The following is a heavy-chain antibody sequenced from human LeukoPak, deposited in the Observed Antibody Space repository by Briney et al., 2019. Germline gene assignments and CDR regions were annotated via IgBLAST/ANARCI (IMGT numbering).Heavy chain of an antibody. D-gene: IGHD4-17*01. V-gene: IGHV3-7*01. Sequence: GSLRLSCAASRFTFSDYYMTWVRQAPGRGLEWVANIKEDGSEKNYVDSVKGRFTISRDNAKNSVYLLLNSLTPEDTAVYYCARDLRAGGTWSYGVYFDLWGRGTLVTVSS. CDR3: ARDLRAGGTWSYGVYFDL. J-gene: IGHJ2*01. CDR2: IKEDGSEK. CDR1: RFTFSDYY.